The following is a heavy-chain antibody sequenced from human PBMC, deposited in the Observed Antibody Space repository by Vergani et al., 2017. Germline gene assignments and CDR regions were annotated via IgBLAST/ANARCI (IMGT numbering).Heavy chain of an antibody. CDR3: ARGRIKADY. J-gene: IGHJ4*02. D-gene: IGHD3-10*01. CDR2: INHSGST. CDR1: GGSISGYY. Sequence: QVQLQESGPGLVKPSETLSLTCTVSGGSISGYYWRWIRQPPGKGLEWIGEINHSGSTNYNPSLKSRVTISVDTSKNQFSLKLSSVTAADTAVYYCARGRIKADYWGQGTLVTVSS. V-gene: IGHV4-34*01.